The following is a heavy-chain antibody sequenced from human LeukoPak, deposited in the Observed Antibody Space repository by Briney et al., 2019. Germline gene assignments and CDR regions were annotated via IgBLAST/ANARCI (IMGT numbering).Heavy chain of an antibody. V-gene: IGHV1-69*05. CDR1: GGTFSSYA. Sequence: VASVKVSCKASGGTFSSYAISWVRQAPGQGLEWMEGIIPIFGTANYAQKFQGRVTITTDESTSTAYMELSSLRSEDTAVYYCARACGQQLDGCFDYWGQGTLVSVSS. D-gene: IGHD6-13*01. CDR3: ARACGQQLDGCFDY. CDR2: IIPIFGTA. J-gene: IGHJ4*02.